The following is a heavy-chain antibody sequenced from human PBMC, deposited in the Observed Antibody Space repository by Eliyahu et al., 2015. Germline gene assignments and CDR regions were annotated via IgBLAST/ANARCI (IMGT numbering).Heavy chain of an antibody. V-gene: IGHV4-34*01. Sequence: QVQLQQWGAGLLKPSETLSLTCAVYGGSFSGYYWSWIRQPPGKGLEWIGEINHSGSTNYNPSLKSRVTISVDTSKNQFSLKLSSVTAADTAVYYCARRVLGAAAGTLYYFDYWGQGTLVTVSS. D-gene: IGHD6-13*01. J-gene: IGHJ4*02. CDR2: INHSGST. CDR3: ARRVLGAAAGTLYYFDY. CDR1: GGSFSGYY.